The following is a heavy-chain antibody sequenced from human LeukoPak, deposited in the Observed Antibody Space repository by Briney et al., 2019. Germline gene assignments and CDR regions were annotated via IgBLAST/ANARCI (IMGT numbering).Heavy chain of an antibody. V-gene: IGHV4-39*01. D-gene: IGHD6-19*01. Sequence: SETLSLTCTVSGGSISSSSYYWGWIRQPPGKGLEWIGSIYYSGSTNYNPSLKSRVTISVDTSKNQFSLKLSSVTAADTAVYYCARQEGYSSGCYDYWGQGTLVTVSS. CDR2: IYYSGST. CDR3: ARQEGYSSGCYDY. J-gene: IGHJ4*02. CDR1: GGSISSSSYY.